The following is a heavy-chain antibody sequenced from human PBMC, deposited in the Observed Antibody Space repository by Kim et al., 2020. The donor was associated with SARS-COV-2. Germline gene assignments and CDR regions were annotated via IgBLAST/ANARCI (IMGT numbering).Heavy chain of an antibody. CDR1: GFTFSNDC. Sequence: GGSLRLSCAASGFTFSNDCMSWVRQAPGKGLEWVACIKSKTDGGSSDYAATGKVSFTISSDHTKNKLYLKMNSLKTEDAAVYYCTTVVVSDSSGCYPLDYWAEGTLVTVSS. CDR3: TTVVVSDSSGCYPLDY. D-gene: IGHD3-22*01. J-gene: IGHJ4*02. V-gene: IGHV3-15*01. CDR2: IKSKTDGGSS.